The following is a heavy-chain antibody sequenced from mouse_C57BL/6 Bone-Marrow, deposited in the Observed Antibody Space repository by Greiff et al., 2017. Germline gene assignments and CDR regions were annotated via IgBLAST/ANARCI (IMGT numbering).Heavy chain of an antibody. CDR1: GYAFSSYW. V-gene: IGHV1-80*01. Sequence: VQLQQSGAELVKPGASVKISCKASGYAFSSYWMNWVKQRPGKGLEWIGQIYPGDGDTNYNGKFKGKATLTADKSSSTAYMQLSSLTSEDSAVYYCARTGDSYDYGSCWDYWGQGTTLTVSA. D-gene: IGHD2-4*01. CDR2: IYPGDGDT. J-gene: IGHJ2*01. CDR3: ARTGDSYDYGSCWDY.